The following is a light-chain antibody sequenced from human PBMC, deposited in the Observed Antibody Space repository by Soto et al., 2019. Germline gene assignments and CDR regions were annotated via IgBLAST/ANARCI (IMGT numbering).Light chain of an antibody. CDR2: RNT. J-gene: IGLJ2*01. CDR1: SSNIVATYD. V-gene: IGLV1-40*01. CDR3: HSYDDSLGAVV. Sequence: VVTQPTSVSGAPGQRVTIPCTGDSSNIVATYDVHWYRQLPGTAPKLLIFRNTNQPSAVPDRFSGGKCRTSAALAIPGLEPEDEADYYCHSYDDSLGAVVFGGGTQLTVL.